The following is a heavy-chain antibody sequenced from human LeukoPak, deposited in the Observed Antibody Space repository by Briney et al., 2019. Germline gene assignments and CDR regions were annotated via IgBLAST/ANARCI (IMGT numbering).Heavy chain of an antibody. D-gene: IGHD2-21*02. Sequence: GGSLRLSCAASGFTFRSYSMTWVRQAPGKGLEWVSSISSSGSYIYYADSVKGRFTISRDNAKNSLYLQMNSLRAEDTAVYYCARTDETAPAEDFQHWGQGTLVTVSS. J-gene: IGHJ1*01. CDR1: GFTFRSYS. CDR2: ISSSGSYI. CDR3: ARTDETAPAEDFQH. V-gene: IGHV3-21*01.